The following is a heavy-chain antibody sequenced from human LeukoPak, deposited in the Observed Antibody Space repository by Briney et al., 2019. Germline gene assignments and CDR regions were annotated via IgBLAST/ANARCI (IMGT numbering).Heavy chain of an antibody. Sequence: PSETLSLTCTVSGGSISSYSWSWIRQPAGKGLEWIGRIYTSGSTNYNPSLKSRVTMSVDTSKNQFSLKLSSVTAADTAVYYCARDSYYYDSSGYYRLDYWGQGTLVTVSS. D-gene: IGHD3-22*01. CDR1: GGSISSYS. V-gene: IGHV4-4*07. J-gene: IGHJ4*02. CDR3: ARDSYYYDSSGYYRLDY. CDR2: IYTSGST.